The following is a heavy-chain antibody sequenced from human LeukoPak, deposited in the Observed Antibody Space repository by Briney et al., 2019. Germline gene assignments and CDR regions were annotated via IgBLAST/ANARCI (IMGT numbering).Heavy chain of an antibody. Sequence: GGSLRLSCAASGFTFSSYAMGWVRQAPGKGLEWVSAISGSGGSTYYADSVKGRFTISRDNSKNTLYLQINSLRAEDTAVYYCAKDGGQIVAVAGYFDYWGQGTLVTVSS. V-gene: IGHV3-23*01. CDR3: AKDGGQIVAVAGYFDY. J-gene: IGHJ4*02. CDR2: ISGSGGST. D-gene: IGHD6-19*01. CDR1: GFTFSSYA.